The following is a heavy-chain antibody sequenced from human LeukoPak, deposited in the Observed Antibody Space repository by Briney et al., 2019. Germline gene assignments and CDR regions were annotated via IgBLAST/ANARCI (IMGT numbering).Heavy chain of an antibody. V-gene: IGHV1-69*06. CDR3: ARVRQYSSWNFDY. J-gene: IGHJ4*02. Sequence: GASVKVSCKVSGGTFSNNVINWIRQAPGQGLEWMGGIIPMVDSANHGQKFQGRVTITADISTTTAYLELSSLRYEDTAMYHCARVRQYSSWNFDYWGQGTLVTVSS. D-gene: IGHD6-6*01. CDR2: IIPMVDSA. CDR1: GGTFSNNV.